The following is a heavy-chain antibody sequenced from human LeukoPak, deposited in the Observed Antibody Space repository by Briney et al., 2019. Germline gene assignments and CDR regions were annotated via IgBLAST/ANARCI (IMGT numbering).Heavy chain of an antibody. J-gene: IGHJ6*02. CDR1: GFTFSDYY. V-gene: IGHV3-11*01. Sequence: GGSLRLSCAASGFTFSDYYMSWIRQAPGKGLEWVSYISSSGSTIYYADSVKGRFTISRDNAKNSLYLQMNSLRAEDTAVYYCARGLREGLRFLEWGSYYYYGMDVWGQGTTVTVSS. CDR3: ARGLREGLRFLEWGSYYYYGMDV. CDR2: ISSSGSTI. D-gene: IGHD3-3*01.